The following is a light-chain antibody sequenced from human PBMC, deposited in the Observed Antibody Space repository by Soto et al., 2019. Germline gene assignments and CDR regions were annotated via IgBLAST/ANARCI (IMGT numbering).Light chain of an antibody. J-gene: IGKJ4*01. CDR3: HQYGSSPPT. CDR1: QSVSRH. CDR2: DAS. V-gene: IGKV3-20*01. Sequence: EIVLTQSPATLSLFPGERATLSCRASQSVSRHLAWYQQKPGQAPRLLIYDASNRATGIPARFSGSGSGTDFSLTISRLEPEDFAVYYCHQYGSSPPTFGGGTKVDIK.